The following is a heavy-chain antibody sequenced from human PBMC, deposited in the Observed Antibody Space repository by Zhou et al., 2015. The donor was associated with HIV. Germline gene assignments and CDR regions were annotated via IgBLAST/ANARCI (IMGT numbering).Heavy chain of an antibody. V-gene: IGHV3-48*02. CDR1: GINFIDHY. D-gene: IGHD2-15*01. CDR3: ARKSVGPYGMDV. J-gene: IGHJ6*02. CDR2: ISSSSSTI. Sequence: EVHLVESGGTVVPPGGSLRLSCAASGINFIDHYMDWVRQAPGKGLEWVSYISSSSSTIYYADSVKGRFTISRDNAKNSLYLQMNSLRDEDTAVYYCARKSVGPYGMDVWGQGTTVTVSS.